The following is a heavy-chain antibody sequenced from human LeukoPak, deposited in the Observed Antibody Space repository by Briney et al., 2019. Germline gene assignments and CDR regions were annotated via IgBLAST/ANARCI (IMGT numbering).Heavy chain of an antibody. J-gene: IGHJ6*03. D-gene: IGHD3-16*02. CDR3: ARGQNDYIWGSYRFGHYYYYMDV. CDR2: INPNSGGT. Sequence: GASVKVSCKASGYTFTGYYMHWVRQAPGQGLEWMGWINPNSGGTNYAQKFQGRVTMTRDTSISTAYMELSRLRSDDTAVYYCARGQNDYIWGSYRFGHYYYYMDVWGKGTTVTVSS. V-gene: IGHV1-2*02. CDR1: GYTFTGYY.